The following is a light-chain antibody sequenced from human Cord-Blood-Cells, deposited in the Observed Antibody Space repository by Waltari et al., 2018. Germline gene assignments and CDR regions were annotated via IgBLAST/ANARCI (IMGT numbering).Light chain of an antibody. CDR3: CSYAGSSTWV. J-gene: IGLJ3*02. CDR1: SSDVGSYNL. V-gene: IGLV2-23*02. Sequence: QSALTQPASVSGSPGQSITISCTGTSSDVGSYNLVSWYQQHPGKAPKLMIYGVSKRPSGGSNRFAGSKSGNTASLTISGLQAEDEADYYCCSYAGSSTWVFGGGTKLTVL. CDR2: GVS.